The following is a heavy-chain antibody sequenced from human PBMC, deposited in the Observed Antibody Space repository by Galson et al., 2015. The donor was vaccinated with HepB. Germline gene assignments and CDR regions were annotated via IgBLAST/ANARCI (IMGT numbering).Heavy chain of an antibody. J-gene: IGHJ4*02. Sequence: SLRLSCAASGFTFSSYSMNWVRQAPGKGLEWVAVISYDGSNKYYADSVKGRFTISRDNSKNTLYLQMNSLRAEDTAVYYCARCYYDSSGFAPIDYWGQGTLVTVSS. CDR3: ARCYYDSSGFAPIDY. D-gene: IGHD3-22*01. V-gene: IGHV3-30*03. CDR2: ISYDGSNK. CDR1: GFTFSSYS.